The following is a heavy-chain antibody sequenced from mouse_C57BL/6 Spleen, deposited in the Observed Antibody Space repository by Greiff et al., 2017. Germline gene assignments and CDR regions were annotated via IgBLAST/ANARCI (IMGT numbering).Heavy chain of an antibody. CDR2: INPNYGTT. J-gene: IGHJ1*03. Sequence: EVQLQQSGPELVKPGASVKISCKASGYSFTDYNMNWVKQSNGKSLEWIGVINPNYGTTSYNQKFKGKATLTVDQSSSTAYMQRTSLTSEDSAVYYCARSYYGSGYFDVWGTGTTVTVSS. D-gene: IGHD1-1*01. CDR3: ARSYYGSGYFDV. V-gene: IGHV1-39*01. CDR1: GYSFTDYN.